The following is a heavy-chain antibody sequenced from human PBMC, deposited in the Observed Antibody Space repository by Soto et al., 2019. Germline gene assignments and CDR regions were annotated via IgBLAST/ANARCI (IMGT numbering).Heavy chain of an antibody. CDR1: GYTFTSYY. Sequence: QVQLVQSGAEVKKPGASVKVSCKASGYTFTSYYMHWVRQAPGQGLEWMGIINPSGGSTSYAQKFLGRVTMTRDTSTSTVYMELSSLRSEDTAVYYCARVGSSSRDYYYYYGMDVWGQGTTVTVSS. J-gene: IGHJ6*02. D-gene: IGHD6-13*01. CDR3: ARVGSSSRDYYYYYGMDV. V-gene: IGHV1-46*01. CDR2: INPSGGST.